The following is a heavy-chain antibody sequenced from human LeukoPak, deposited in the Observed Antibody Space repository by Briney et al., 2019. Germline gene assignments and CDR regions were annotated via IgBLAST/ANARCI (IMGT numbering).Heavy chain of an antibody. Sequence: GSLRLSCAASGFTFSSYAMSWVRQAPGKGLEWVSAISGSGGSTYYADSVKGRFTISRDNSKNTLYPQMNSLRAEDTAVYYCAKARYNWNDAGVDYWGQGTLVTVSS. D-gene: IGHD1-20*01. CDR3: AKARYNWNDAGVDY. J-gene: IGHJ4*02. CDR2: ISGSGGST. CDR1: GFTFSSYA. V-gene: IGHV3-23*01.